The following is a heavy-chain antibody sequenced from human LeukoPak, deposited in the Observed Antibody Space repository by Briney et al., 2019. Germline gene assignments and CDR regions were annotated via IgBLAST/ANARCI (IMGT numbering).Heavy chain of an antibody. Sequence: PGGSLRLSCAASGFTFSDYYMSWIRQAPGKGLEWVSYISSSGSTLYYADSVKGRFTISRDNAKNSLYLQMNSLRAEDTAVYYCARTPPSYYGSGVWFDPWGQGTLVTVSS. J-gene: IGHJ5*02. CDR1: GFTFSDYY. CDR3: ARTPPSYYGSGVWFDP. V-gene: IGHV3-11*01. D-gene: IGHD3-10*01. CDR2: ISSSGSTL.